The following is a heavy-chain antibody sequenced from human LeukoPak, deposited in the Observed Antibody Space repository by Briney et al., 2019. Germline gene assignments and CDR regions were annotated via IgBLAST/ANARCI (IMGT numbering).Heavy chain of an antibody. J-gene: IGHJ4*02. CDR2: IFDGGST. CDR3: ARVDAGLPVIY. Sequence: PSETLSLTCVVSGGSISSSNWWSWVRQPPGKGLEWIGEIFDGGSTNYNPSLKRRVNISIDKSKNQFSLKLTSVTAADTAVYYCARVDAGLPVIYWGQGTLVTVSS. V-gene: IGHV4-4*02. D-gene: IGHD2/OR15-2a*01. CDR1: GGSISSSNW.